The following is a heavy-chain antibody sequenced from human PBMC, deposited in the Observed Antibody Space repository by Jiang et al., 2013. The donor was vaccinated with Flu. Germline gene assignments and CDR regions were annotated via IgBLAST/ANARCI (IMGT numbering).Heavy chain of an antibody. CDR1: GYTFTGYY. J-gene: IGHJ6*02. CDR3: ARQLETYYYYYGMDV. Sequence: SVKVSCKASGYTFTGYYMHWVRQAPGQGLEWMGWINPNSGGTNYAQKFQGWVTMTRDTSISTAYMELSRLRSDDTAVYYCARQLETYYYYYGMDVWGQGTTVTVSS. CDR2: INPNSGGT. V-gene: IGHV1-2*04. D-gene: IGHD6-13*01.